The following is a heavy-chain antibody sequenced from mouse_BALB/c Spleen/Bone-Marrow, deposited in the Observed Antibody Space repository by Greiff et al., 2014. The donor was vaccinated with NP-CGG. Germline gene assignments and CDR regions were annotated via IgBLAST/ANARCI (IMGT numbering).Heavy chain of an antibody. Sequence: VKLQESGAELVRPGVSVKISCKGSGYTFTDFAIHWVKQSHTKSLGWIGVISPYYVDGGYNQKFKGKATMTIDRSSSTAYMELARPTSEDSAIYYCARGGASGLYYYAMDYWGQGTSVTVSS. J-gene: IGHJ4*01. CDR1: GYTFTDFA. V-gene: IGHV1S137*01. CDR2: ISPYYVDG. CDR3: ARGGASGLYYYAMDY. D-gene: IGHD3-1*01.